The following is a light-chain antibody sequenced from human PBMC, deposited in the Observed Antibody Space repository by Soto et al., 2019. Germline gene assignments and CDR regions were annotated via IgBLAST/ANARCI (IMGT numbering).Light chain of an antibody. CDR2: TNG. CDR1: SSNIGAGYD. CDR3: SSYTSTSTYV. V-gene: IGLV1-40*01. Sequence: QSVLTQPPSVSGAPGQRVTISCTGTSSNIGAGYDFNWYQHLPGAAPKLLIYTNGNRPSGVPDRFSGSKSGTSASLAITGLQAEDEADYYCSSYTSTSTYVFGTGTKLTVL. J-gene: IGLJ1*01.